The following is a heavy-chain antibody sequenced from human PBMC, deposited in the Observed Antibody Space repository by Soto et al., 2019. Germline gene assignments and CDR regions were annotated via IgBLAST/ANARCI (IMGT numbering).Heavy chain of an antibody. Sequence: SEMLCIACSFSVGYLSGSYWSWIRQSPGRGLEWLGYVYYTGSTNYSPSLMSRVSISVDTSKNEFSLRLSSVTAADTAVYLCARSVAVPGAHIDYWGQGTKVTVSS. J-gene: IGHJ4*02. CDR1: VGYLSGSY. V-gene: IGHV4-59*01. CDR3: ARSVAVPGAHIDY. CDR2: VYYTGST. D-gene: IGHD6-19*01.